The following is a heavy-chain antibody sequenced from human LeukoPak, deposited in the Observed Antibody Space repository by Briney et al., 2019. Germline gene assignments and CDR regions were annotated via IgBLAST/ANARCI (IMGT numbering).Heavy chain of an antibody. V-gene: IGHV3-48*03. CDR3: ANHRLAAAGIRYLDY. CDR1: GFTFSSSE. Sequence: GGSLRLSCAASGFTFSSSEMNWVRQAPGKGLEWVSFISNSGTTIYYADSVRGRFTISRDNSKNTLFLQMNSLRAEDTAVYYCANHRLAAAGIRYLDYWGQGTLVTVSS. J-gene: IGHJ4*02. CDR2: ISNSGTTI. D-gene: IGHD6-13*01.